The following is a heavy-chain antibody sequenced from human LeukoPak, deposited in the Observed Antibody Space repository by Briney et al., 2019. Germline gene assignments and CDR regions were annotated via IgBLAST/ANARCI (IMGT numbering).Heavy chain of an antibody. V-gene: IGHV3-73*01. CDR3: TSRDNYDSSYYMDV. CDR1: GFTFSGSL. CDR2: VRSKANSYAT. D-gene: IGHD3-22*01. Sequence: GGSLRLSCAASGFTFSGSLIHWVRQASGKGLEWVGLVRSKANSYATSYSASVKGRFTISRDDSKNTAYLQMNSLNTEDTAIYCCTSRDNYDSSYYMDVWGKGTTVTVSS. J-gene: IGHJ6*03.